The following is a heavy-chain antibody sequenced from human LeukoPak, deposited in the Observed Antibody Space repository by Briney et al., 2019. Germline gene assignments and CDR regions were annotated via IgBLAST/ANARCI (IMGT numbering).Heavy chain of an antibody. CDR3: ARVGSGFSYAYDI. J-gene: IGHJ3*02. D-gene: IGHD5-12*01. V-gene: IGHV4-59*01. CDR1: GGSISTYH. Sequence: SETLSLTCTISGGSISTYHWTWIRQPPGKGLEWIGYIYYNGSTNSNPSLKSRITISVDTSKNQFSLKLNSVTAADTAVYYCARVGSGFSYAYDIRGQGTMVTVSS. CDR2: IYYNGST.